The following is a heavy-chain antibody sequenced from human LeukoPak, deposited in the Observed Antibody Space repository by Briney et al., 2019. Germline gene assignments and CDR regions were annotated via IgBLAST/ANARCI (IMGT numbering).Heavy chain of an antibody. CDR2: ISSGRSSI. V-gene: IGHV3-48*01. CDR3: LNYGMGV. J-gene: IGHJ6*02. CDR1: GFSFGSYS. Sequence: GGSLRLSCAASGFSFGSYSMNWVRQAPGKGLEWVSYISSGRSSIYYTDSVKGRFTISRDNAKNSLFLQMNSLRAEDTAVYYCLNYGMGVWGQGTTVTVSS.